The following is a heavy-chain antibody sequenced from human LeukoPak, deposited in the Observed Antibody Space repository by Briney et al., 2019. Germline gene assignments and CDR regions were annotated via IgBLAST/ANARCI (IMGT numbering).Heavy chain of an antibody. D-gene: IGHD5-24*01. CDR3: ARQVARWLQFPYYFDY. V-gene: IGHV4-39*01. J-gene: IGHJ4*02. Sequence: SETLSLTCTVSGRSISSSSYYWGWLRQPPGKGLEWIGSIYYSGSTYYNPSLKSRFPISVDTSKNQFSLKLSSVTAADTAVYYCARQVARWLQFPYYFDYWGQGTLVTVSS. CDR2: IYYSGST. CDR1: GRSISSSSYY.